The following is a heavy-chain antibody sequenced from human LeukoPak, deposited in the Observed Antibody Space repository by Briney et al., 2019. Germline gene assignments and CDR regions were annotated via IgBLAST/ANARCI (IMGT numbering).Heavy chain of an antibody. Sequence: PSETLSLTCAVSGGSISSGGYSWSWIRQPPGKGLEWIGEINHSGSTNYNPSLKSRVTISVDTSKNQFSLKLSSVTAADTAVYYCARADCSGGSCPYGMDVWGQGTTVTVSS. CDR3: ARADCSGGSCPYGMDV. CDR2: INHSGST. D-gene: IGHD2-15*01. J-gene: IGHJ6*02. CDR1: GGSISSGGYS. V-gene: IGHV4-34*01.